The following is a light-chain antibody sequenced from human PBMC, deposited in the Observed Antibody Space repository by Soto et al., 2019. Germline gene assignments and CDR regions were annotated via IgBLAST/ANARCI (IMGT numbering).Light chain of an antibody. CDR3: HQFYRTPYT. CDR1: QSVLHSSNNYNY. Sequence: DIVLTQSPDSLALSLGERATINCKSSQSVLHSSNNYNYLAWYQQKPGQPPKLLIYWASTRESGVPDRFSGSGSGTDFTLTIGSLQAEDVAVYYCHQFYRTPYTFGQGTKLEIK. J-gene: IGKJ2*01. V-gene: IGKV4-1*01. CDR2: WAS.